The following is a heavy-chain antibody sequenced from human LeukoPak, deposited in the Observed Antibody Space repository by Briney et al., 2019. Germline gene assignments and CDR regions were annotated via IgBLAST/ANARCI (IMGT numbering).Heavy chain of an antibody. D-gene: IGHD1-26*01. CDR3: ARTAYSWSHHDY. CDR1: GFTFSSYW. Sequence: GGSLRLSCAASGFTFSSYWMHWVREAPGKGLVWVSSINSDGSNTTYADSVKGRFTISRDNAKNTLYVQMSSLRVEDTAVYYCARTAYSWSHHDYWGQGTLVTVSS. V-gene: IGHV3-74*01. CDR2: INSDGSNT. J-gene: IGHJ4*02.